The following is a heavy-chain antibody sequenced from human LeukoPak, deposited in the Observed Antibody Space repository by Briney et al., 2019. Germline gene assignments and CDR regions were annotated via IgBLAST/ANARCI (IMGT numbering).Heavy chain of an antibody. CDR3: ARGGLSPRGAFDI. V-gene: IGHV1-46*01. Sequence: ASVKVSCKASGYTLTGYYIHWVRQAPGQGLEWMGMISPSGGSTTYAQKFQGRVTMTRHMSTSTVYMELSSLRSEDTAVYYCARGGLSPRGAFDIWGQGTMVTVSS. D-gene: IGHD3-16*01. CDR2: ISPSGGST. J-gene: IGHJ3*02. CDR1: GYTLTGYY.